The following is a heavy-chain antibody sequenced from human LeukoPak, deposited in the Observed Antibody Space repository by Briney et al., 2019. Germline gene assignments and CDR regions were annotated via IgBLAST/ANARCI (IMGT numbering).Heavy chain of an antibody. CDR1: GYSFTTYW. J-gene: IGHJ4*02. CDR2: IYPGDSDT. Sequence: GESLKISCKGSGYSFTTYWIAWVRQMPGKGLEWMGIIYPGDSDTRYSPSFQGQVTISADKSISTAYLQWSSLKASDTAMYYCARDGYCSGGSCYGFDYWGQGTLVTVSS. CDR3: ARDGYCSGGSCYGFDY. V-gene: IGHV5-51*01. D-gene: IGHD2-15*01.